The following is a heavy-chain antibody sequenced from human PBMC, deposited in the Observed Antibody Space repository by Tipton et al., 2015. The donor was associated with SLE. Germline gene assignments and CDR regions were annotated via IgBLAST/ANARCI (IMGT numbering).Heavy chain of an antibody. Sequence: TLSLTCTVSCGSISSYYWSWIRQSPGKGLEWIGYIYTSGSTNYNPSLKSRVTISADTSKNQFSLKLSSVTAADTAVYYCASGGYGSGSHYLGGWFDPWGRGTLVTVSS. V-gene: IGHV4-4*08. CDR2: IYTSGST. CDR1: CGSISSYY. CDR3: ASGGYGSGSHYLGGWFDP. J-gene: IGHJ5*02. D-gene: IGHD3-10*01.